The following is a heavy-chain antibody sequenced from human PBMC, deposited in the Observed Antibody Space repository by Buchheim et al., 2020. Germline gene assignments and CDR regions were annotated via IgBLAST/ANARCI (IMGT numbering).Heavy chain of an antibody. CDR3: ARGRAPYYFDY. CDR2: IYYSGNT. V-gene: IGHV4-59*01. J-gene: IGHJ4*02. CDR1: GGSISSYY. Sequence: QVQLQESGPGLVKPSETLSLTCTVSGGSISSYYWSWIRQPPGKGLEWIGYIYYSGNTNDNPSLKSRVTISVDTSKNQFSLILSSVTAADTAVYYCARGRAPYYFDYWGQGTL.